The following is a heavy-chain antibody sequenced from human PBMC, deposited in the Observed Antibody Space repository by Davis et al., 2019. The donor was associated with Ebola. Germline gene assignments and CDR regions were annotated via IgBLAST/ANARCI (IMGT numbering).Heavy chain of an antibody. CDR2: ISGSGGST. D-gene: IGHD3-10*01. CDR3: AKVGGSGSYQDY. Sequence: GGSLRLSCAASGFTFSDYYMSWIRQAPGKGLEWVSAISGSGGSTHYADSVKGRFTISRDNSKNTLYLQMNSLRAEDTAVYYCAKVGGSGSYQDYWGQGTLVTVSS. V-gene: IGHV3-23*01. J-gene: IGHJ4*02. CDR1: GFTFSDYY.